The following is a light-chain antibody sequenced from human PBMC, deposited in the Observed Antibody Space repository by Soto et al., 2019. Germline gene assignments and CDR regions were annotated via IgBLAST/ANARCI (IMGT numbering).Light chain of an antibody. CDR3: QQYDDWPLT. J-gene: IGKJ4*01. CDR2: DAF. V-gene: IGKV3-15*01. Sequence: EKVMTQSPATLSVSPGERATLSCRASENVKTRLAWYQQKSGQAPRLLIYDAFTRATGIPARFSGSASGTESTLTISSLQSEDSAVYYCQQYDDWPLTFGGGTKVEIK. CDR1: ENVKTR.